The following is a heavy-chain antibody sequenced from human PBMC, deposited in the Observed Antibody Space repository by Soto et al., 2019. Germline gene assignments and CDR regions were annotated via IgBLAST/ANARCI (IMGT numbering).Heavy chain of an antibody. CDR1: GYTFTSYG. CDR3: ARLVDDFWSGYSTSMDV. D-gene: IGHD3-3*01. CDR2: ISAYNGNT. Sequence: QVQLVQSGAEVKKLGASVKVSCKASGYTFTSYGISWVRQAPGQGLEWMGWISAYNGNTNYAQKLQGRVTMTTDTSTSTAYMELRSLRSDDTAVYYCARLVDDFWSGYSTSMDVWGQGTTVTVSS. J-gene: IGHJ6*02. V-gene: IGHV1-18*01.